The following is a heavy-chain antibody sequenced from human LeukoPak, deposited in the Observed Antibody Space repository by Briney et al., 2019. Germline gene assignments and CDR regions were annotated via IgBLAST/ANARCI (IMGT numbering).Heavy chain of an antibody. Sequence: GGSLRLSWAASGFTFSSYGMHWVRQAPGKGLEWVAFIRYDGSNKYYADSVKGRFTISRDNSKNTLYLQMNSLRAEDTAVYYCAKGPLAPLYYMDVWGKGTTATVSS. V-gene: IGHV3-30*02. CDR1: GFTFSSYG. CDR2: IRYDGSNK. CDR3: AKGPLAPLYYMDV. J-gene: IGHJ6*03.